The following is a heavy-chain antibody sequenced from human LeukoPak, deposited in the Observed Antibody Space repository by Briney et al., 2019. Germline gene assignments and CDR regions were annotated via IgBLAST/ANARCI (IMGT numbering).Heavy chain of an antibody. CDR3: AQGLLS. CDR1: GFTFSTSD. CDR2: ISYDGSNE. J-gene: IGHJ5*02. V-gene: IGHV3-30*02. Sequence: GGSLRLSCAASGFTFSTSDMHWVRQAPGKGLQWVAFISYDGSNEHYADSVQGRCTISRDNSKNTLYLQLNSLRADDTAVFYCAQGLLSWGQGTLLTVAA.